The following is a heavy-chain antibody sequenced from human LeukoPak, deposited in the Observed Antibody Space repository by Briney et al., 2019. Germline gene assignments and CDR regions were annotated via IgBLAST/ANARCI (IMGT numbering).Heavy chain of an antibody. CDR2: IYHSGST. CDR3: ARSPIVVVQHWYFDL. Sequence: PSETLSLTCAVSGGSISSSNWWSWVRQPPGKGLEWIGEIYHSGSTNYNPSLKSRVTISVDKSKNQFSLKLSSVTAADTAVYYCARSPIVVVQHWYFDLWGRGTLVTVSS. CDR1: GGSISSSNW. D-gene: IGHD2-21*01. J-gene: IGHJ2*01. V-gene: IGHV4-4*02.